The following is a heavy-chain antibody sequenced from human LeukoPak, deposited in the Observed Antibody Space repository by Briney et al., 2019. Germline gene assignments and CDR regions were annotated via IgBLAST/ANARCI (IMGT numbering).Heavy chain of an antibody. CDR2: IKQDGSEK. CDR1: GFTFGNYW. Sequence: GGSLRLSCAASGFTFGNYWMTWVRQAPGKGLEWVANIKQDGSEKYYVDSVKGRFTISRDNVKDSLYLQMSSLRDEDTALYYCTRDAGMDVWGQGTTVTVSS. J-gene: IGHJ6*02. CDR3: TRDAGMDV. V-gene: IGHV3-7*05.